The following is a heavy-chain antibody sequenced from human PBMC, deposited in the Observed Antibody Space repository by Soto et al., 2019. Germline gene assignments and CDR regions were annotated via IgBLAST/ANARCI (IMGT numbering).Heavy chain of an antibody. Sequence: DSVQVSFKPAVCTYYSYDITLVRQAPGQGLEWMGTTSVYNGDSNVAQNLQGRVTMTIDKSTATAYMDLKNLTSDDTAVYYCARARATVTTERALGYWGQRTPVTVSS. V-gene: IGHV1-18*01. J-gene: IGHJ4*02. CDR1: VCTYYSYD. CDR3: ARARATVTTERALGY. CDR2: TSVYNGDS. D-gene: IGHD4-17*01.